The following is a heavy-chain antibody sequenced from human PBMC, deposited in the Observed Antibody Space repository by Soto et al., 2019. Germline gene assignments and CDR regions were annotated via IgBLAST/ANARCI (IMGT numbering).Heavy chain of an antibody. CDR1: GGSISSGDYY. V-gene: IGHV4-30-4*01. CDR3: AREAYCSGGSCYSEDGIYYFDY. D-gene: IGHD2-15*01. J-gene: IGHJ4*02. CDR2: IYYSGST. Sequence: PSETLSLTCTVSGGSISSGDYYWSWIRQPPGKGLEWIGYIYYSGSTYYNPSLKSRVTISVDTSKNQFSLKLSSVTAADTAVYYCAREAYCSGGSCYSEDGIYYFDYWGQGTLVTVSS.